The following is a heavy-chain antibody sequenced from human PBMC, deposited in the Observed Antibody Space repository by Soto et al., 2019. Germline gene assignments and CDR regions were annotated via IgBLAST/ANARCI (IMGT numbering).Heavy chain of an antibody. V-gene: IGHV1-46*03. CDR3: ARAEAAAGYPTPGFDD. CDR2: INPSGGST. D-gene: IGHD6-13*01. CDR1: GYTFTSYY. J-gene: IGHJ4*02. Sequence: GASVKVSCKASGYTFTSYYMHWVRQAPGQGLEWMGIINPSGGSTSYAQKFQGRVTMTRDTSTSTVYMELSSLRSEDTAVYYCARAEAAAGYPTPGFDDWGQGTLVTVSS.